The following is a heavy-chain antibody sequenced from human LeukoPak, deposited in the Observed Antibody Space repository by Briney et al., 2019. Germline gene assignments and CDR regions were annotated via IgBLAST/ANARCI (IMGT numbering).Heavy chain of an antibody. CDR1: GGSISSYY. Sequence: SETLSLTCTVSGGSISSYYWSWIRQPPGKGLEWIGYIYHSGSTYYNPSLKSRVTISVDMSKNQFSLKLSSVTAADTAVYYCARASGSYLGYFDYWGQGTLVTVSS. CDR3: ARASGSYLGYFDY. D-gene: IGHD1-26*01. V-gene: IGHV4-59*12. J-gene: IGHJ4*02. CDR2: IYHSGST.